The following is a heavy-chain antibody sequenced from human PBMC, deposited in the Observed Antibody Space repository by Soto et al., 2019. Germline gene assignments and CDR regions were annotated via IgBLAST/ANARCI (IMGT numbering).Heavy chain of an antibody. CDR1: GFIFGGSC. Sequence: AGGSLRLSCAASGFIFGGSCMSWIRQAPGKGLEWVSSISSSSSYIYYADSVKGRFTISRDNAKNTLYLQMDSLRAEDTAVYYCVRDDFGLGIDYWGLGTLVTVSS. CDR2: ISSSSSYI. J-gene: IGHJ4*01. D-gene: IGHD1-26*01. V-gene: IGHV3-21*01. CDR3: VRDDFGLGIDY.